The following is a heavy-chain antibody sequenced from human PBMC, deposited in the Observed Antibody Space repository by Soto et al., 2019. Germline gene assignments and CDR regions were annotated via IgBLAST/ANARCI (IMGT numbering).Heavy chain of an antibody. D-gene: IGHD1-26*01. J-gene: IGHJ3*02. Sequence: EVQLLESGGGLVQPGGSLRLSCAASGFTFSNYAMSWVRQAPGKGLEWVSAISGSGGSTYYTDSVKGRFTISRDNSKNTLYLQMNSLRADDTAVYYCAKDPKWADVCDIWGQGTMVTVSS. CDR2: ISGSGGST. V-gene: IGHV3-23*01. CDR1: GFTFSNYA. CDR3: AKDPKWADVCDI.